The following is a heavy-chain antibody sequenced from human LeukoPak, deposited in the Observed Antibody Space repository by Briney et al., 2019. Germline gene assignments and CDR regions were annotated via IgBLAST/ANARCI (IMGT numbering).Heavy chain of an antibody. CDR1: GGSISIYS. CDR2: INFSGSA. Sequence: SETLSLSCTVSGGSISIYSWGWIRQPPGKGLEWIGYINFSGSAHYNPSLKSRVPMSVDTSKYQFSLKLTSVTAADTAVYYCARVYRDDFWSGYSTHFDYWGQGTLVTVSS. V-gene: IGHV4-59*01. J-gene: IGHJ4*02. D-gene: IGHD3-3*01. CDR3: ARVYRDDFWSGYSTHFDY.